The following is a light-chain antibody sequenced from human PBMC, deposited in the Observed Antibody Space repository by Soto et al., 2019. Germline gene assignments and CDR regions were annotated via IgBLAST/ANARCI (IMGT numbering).Light chain of an antibody. V-gene: IGLV2-14*01. J-gene: IGLJ2*01. Sequence: QSALTQPASVSGSPGQSITISCTGTRSDIGAYNFVSWYQQHPGKAPKLMIYDVSIRPSGVSHRFSGSKSGNTASLTISGLLAEDEADYYCSSYAGSSTLVVFGGGTKLTVL. CDR3: SSYAGSSTLVV. CDR2: DVS. CDR1: RSDIGAYNF.